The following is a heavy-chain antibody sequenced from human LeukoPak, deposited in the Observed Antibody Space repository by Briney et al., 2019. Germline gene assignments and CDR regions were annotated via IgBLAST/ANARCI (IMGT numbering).Heavy chain of an antibody. CDR2: INHSGST. Sequence: PSETLSLTCAVYGGSFSGYYWSWIRQPPRKGLEWIGEINHSGSTNYNPSLKSRVTISVDTSKNQFSLKLSSVTAADTAVYYCARDRMVRGVRNWFDPWGQGTLVTVSS. CDR3: ARDRMVRGVRNWFDP. V-gene: IGHV4-34*01. J-gene: IGHJ5*02. CDR1: GGSFSGYY. D-gene: IGHD3-10*01.